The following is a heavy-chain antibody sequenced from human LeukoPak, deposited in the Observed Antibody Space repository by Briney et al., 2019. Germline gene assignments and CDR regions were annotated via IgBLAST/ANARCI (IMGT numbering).Heavy chain of an antibody. J-gene: IGHJ3*02. CDR3: AGGGESVAGGTRRSRAFDI. D-gene: IGHD6-19*01. CDR1: GYTFTSYG. V-gene: IGHV1-18*01. Sequence: ASLRVSCAASGYTFTSYGISWVRQAPGQGLEWMGWISAYNGNTNYAQTLQGRVTMTTDISTSTAYMELRSLRSDDTAVYYGAGGGESVAGGTRRSRAFDIWGQGTMVTVSS. CDR2: ISAYNGNT.